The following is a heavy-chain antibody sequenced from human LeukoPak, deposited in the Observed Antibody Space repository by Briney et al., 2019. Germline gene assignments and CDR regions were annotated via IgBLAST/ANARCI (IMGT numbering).Heavy chain of an antibody. V-gene: IGHV1-69*13. CDR3: ARGPLYCSSTSCLLRY. J-gene: IGHJ4*02. CDR1: GGTFSSYG. CDR2: IIPIFGTA. D-gene: IGHD2-2*01. Sequence: SVKVSCKASGGTFSSYGISWVRQAPGQGLEWMGGIIPIFGTANYAQKFQGRVTITADESTSTAYMELSSLRSEDTAVYYCARGPLYCSSTSCLLRYWGQGTLVTVSS.